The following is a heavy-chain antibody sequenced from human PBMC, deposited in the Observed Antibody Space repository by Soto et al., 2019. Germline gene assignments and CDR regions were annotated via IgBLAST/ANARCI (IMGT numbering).Heavy chain of an antibody. CDR1: GDSVSSTSTA. J-gene: IGHJ4*02. Sequence: SQTLSLTCAISGDSVSSTSTAWSWIRQSPSRGLEWLGRTYYRSKWYSDYAVSVKSRITINPDASKNQFSLQLNSVTPEDTAVYYCARGSYYSGWVWGQGTLVTVSS. V-gene: IGHV6-1*01. CDR3: ARGSYYSGWV. D-gene: IGHD6-19*01. CDR2: TYYRSKWYS.